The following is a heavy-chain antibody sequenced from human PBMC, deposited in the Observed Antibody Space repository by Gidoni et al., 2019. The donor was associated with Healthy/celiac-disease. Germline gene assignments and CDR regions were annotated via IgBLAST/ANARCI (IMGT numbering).Heavy chain of an antibody. CDR1: AFTFDDYA. V-gene: IGHV3-9*01. Sequence: EVLLLESGGGLVQPGWSLRLSCAASAFTFDDYAMHWVRQAPGKGLEWVSGISWNSGSIGYADSVKGRFTISRDNAKNSLYLQMNSLRAEDTALYYCAKDTAPFGDAFDIWGQGTMVTVSS. J-gene: IGHJ3*02. CDR2: ISWNSGSI. CDR3: AKDTAPFGDAFDI. D-gene: IGHD3-16*01.